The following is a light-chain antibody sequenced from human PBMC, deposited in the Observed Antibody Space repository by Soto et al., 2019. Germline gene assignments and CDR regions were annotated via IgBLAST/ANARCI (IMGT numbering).Light chain of an antibody. CDR3: QTLGTGPWV. J-gene: IGLJ3*02. Sequence: QPVLTQSPSASASLGASVKLTCTLSSGHSSYAIAWHQQQPEKGPRYLMKLNSDGSHSKWDGIPDRFSGSSSGAERYLAISSLQSEEEADYYCQTLGTGPWVFGGGTKVTVL. CDR2: LNSDGSH. CDR1: SGHSSYA. V-gene: IGLV4-69*01.